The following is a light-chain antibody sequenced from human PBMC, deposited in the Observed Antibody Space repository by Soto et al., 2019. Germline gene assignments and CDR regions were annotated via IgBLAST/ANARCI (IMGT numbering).Light chain of an antibody. CDR3: QQYVRAPWT. Sequence: EIVLTQSPGTLSLSPGERATLSCRASQSVTSSYLAWYQQKPGQAPRLVMYGASIRTSGIPDRFGGSGSGTHFTLTISRLEPEDFAVYYCQQYVRAPWTFGQGTKVEIK. V-gene: IGKV3-20*01. CDR2: GAS. J-gene: IGKJ1*01. CDR1: QSVTSSY.